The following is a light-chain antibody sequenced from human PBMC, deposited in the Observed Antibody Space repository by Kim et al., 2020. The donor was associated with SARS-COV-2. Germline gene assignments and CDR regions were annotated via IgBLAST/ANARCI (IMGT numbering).Light chain of an antibody. CDR2: GKN. CDR3: NSRGSNDNVL. V-gene: IGLV3-19*01. CDR1: SLRSYY. J-gene: IGLJ2*01. Sequence: SSELTQDPAVSVPLGQTVRITCQGDSLRSYYATWYQQKPGQAPIVVIYGKNNRPSGIPDRFSGSSSGDTASLTITGTQAGDEADYYCNSRGSNDNVLFGG.